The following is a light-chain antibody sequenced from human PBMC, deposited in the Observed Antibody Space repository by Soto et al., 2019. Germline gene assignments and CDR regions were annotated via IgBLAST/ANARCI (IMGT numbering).Light chain of an antibody. CDR3: QEYASAPFT. J-gene: IGKJ3*01. Sequence: DIQMTQSPSSLSASVGDRVTITRRASQGISNSLAWFQQRPGKVPKLLIYDASTFQSGVPSRFSGSGSGTDFTLTISSLQPEDFATYYCQEYASAPFTFGPGTKVDIK. CDR2: DAS. V-gene: IGKV1-27*01. CDR1: QGISNS.